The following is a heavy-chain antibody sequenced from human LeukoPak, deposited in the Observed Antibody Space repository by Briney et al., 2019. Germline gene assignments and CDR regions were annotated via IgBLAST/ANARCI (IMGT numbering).Heavy chain of an antibody. CDR3: ARELPREVTLDY. V-gene: IGHV3-74*01. CDR2: INNGGSDM. J-gene: IGHJ4*01. Sequence: GGSLRLSCAASGFTLISYGMQWVRRAPGTGLVCVSRINNGGSDMSYADSVKGRFTISRDNAKNTLYLQMKSLRAENTAVYYCARELPREVTLDYWGQGTPVTVSS. CDR1: GFTLISYG. D-gene: IGHD2-21*02.